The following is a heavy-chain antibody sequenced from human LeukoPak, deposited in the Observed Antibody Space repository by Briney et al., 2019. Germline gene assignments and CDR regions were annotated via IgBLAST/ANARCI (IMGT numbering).Heavy chain of an antibody. D-gene: IGHD2-2*01. Sequence: GGSLRLSCTASGFTFSYYGMHWVRQAPGKGLEWVAFIRYDGKDKFYAESVKGRFTISRDTSRNTLYLQMNSLRAEDTAVYYCAVIGDIVVVPAAIGNWFDPWGQGTLVTVSS. CDR2: IRYDGKDK. CDR3: AVIGDIVVVPAAIGNWFDP. V-gene: IGHV3-30*02. CDR1: GFTFSYYG. J-gene: IGHJ5*02.